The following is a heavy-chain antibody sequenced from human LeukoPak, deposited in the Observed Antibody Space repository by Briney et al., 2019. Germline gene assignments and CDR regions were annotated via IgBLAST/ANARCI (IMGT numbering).Heavy chain of an antibody. D-gene: IGHD4-11*01. CDR2: IYYSGST. V-gene: IGHV4-59*08. Sequence: PSETLSLTCTVSGGSISSYYWSWIRQPPGKGLEWIGYIYYSGSTNYNPSLKSRVTISVDTSKNQFSLRLSSVTAADTAVYYCARLASLTTVTPDYWGQGTLVTVSS. CDR3: ARLASLTTVTPDY. CDR1: GGSISSYY. J-gene: IGHJ4*02.